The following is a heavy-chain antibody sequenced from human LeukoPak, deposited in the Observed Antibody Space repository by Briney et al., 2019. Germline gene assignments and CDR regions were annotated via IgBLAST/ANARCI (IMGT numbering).Heavy chain of an antibody. CDR2: ISAYNGNT. D-gene: IGHD5-12*01. V-gene: IGHV1-18*01. CDR3: ARDGYSGYDLFYYYYYMDV. CDR1: GYTFTSYG. J-gene: IGHJ6*03. Sequence: ASVKVSCKASGYTFTSYGISWVRQAPGQGLEWMGWISAYNGNTNYAQKLQGRVTMTTDTSTSTVYMELRSLRSDDTAVYYCARDGYSGYDLFYYYYYMDVWGKGTTVTISS.